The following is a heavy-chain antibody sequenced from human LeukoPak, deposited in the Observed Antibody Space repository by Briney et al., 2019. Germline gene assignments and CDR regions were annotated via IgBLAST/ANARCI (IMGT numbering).Heavy chain of an antibody. Sequence: GESLMIPCKGSGYSFTSYWIGWVRQMPGKGLEWMGIIYPGDSDTRYSPSFQGQVTISADKSISTAYLQWSSLKASDTAMYYCARHGRRYYGHYWFDPWGQGTLVTVSS. CDR2: IYPGDSDT. CDR3: ARHGRRYYGHYWFDP. V-gene: IGHV5-51*01. CDR1: GYSFTSYW. D-gene: IGHD3-10*01. J-gene: IGHJ5*02.